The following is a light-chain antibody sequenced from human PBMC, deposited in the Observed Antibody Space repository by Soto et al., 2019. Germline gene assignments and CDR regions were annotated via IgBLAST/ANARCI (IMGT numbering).Light chain of an antibody. CDR3: QQYGDSSWT. CDR2: GSS. J-gene: IGKJ1*01. Sequence: EIVLTQSPGTLSSSPGERATLSCRASQSVSSSYLAWYQHRPGQAPRLLIYGSSRRATGIPDRFGGSGSGTDFTLTISRLEPEDFAVYYCQQYGDSSWTFGQGPKVDIK. CDR1: QSVSSSY. V-gene: IGKV3-20*01.